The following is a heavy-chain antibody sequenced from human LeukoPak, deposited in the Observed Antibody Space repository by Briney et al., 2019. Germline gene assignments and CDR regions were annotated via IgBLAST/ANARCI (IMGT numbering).Heavy chain of an antibody. Sequence: GGSLRLSCAASGFTLSTYGMHWVRQAPGKGLEWVAMISHDGNSKQYADFAKGRFTISRDNTKNSLYLQMSSLRAEDTAVYYCATDRGWRTSGYYLYYFEYWGQGTLVTFSS. D-gene: IGHD3-3*01. CDR2: ISHDGNSK. CDR1: GFTLSTYG. CDR3: ATDRGWRTSGYYLYYFEY. J-gene: IGHJ4*02. V-gene: IGHV3-30*03.